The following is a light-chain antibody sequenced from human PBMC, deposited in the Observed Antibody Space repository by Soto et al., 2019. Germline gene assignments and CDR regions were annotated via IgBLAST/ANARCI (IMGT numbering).Light chain of an antibody. V-gene: IGKV1-9*01. CDR1: QGISSF. CDR2: TAS. CDR3: QQHNSYPLT. Sequence: DIQLTQSPSFLSASVGDRVTITCRASQGISSFLAWYQQKPGKAPKLLIYTASTLQSGVPSRFSGSGSGTEFTVTISSLQPEDFATYYCQQHNSYPLTFGGGTKVEIK. J-gene: IGKJ4*01.